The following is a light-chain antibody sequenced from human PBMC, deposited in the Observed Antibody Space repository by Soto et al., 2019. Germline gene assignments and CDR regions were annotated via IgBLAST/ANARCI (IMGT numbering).Light chain of an antibody. CDR2: KIS. Sequence: DVVMTQSPLSLSVTLGQPASISCRSSQSLLYTDGHTYLNWFQQRPGQSPRRLFYKISNRDSGVPDRCSGSGSGTDFTLKISRVEAGDVGCYYCMQGTHWPHTFGQGTKLEIK. V-gene: IGKV2-30*01. J-gene: IGKJ2*01. CDR1: QSLLYTDGHTY. CDR3: MQGTHWPHT.